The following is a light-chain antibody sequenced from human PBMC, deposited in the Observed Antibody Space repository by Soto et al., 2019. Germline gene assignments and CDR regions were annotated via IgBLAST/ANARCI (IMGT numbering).Light chain of an antibody. V-gene: IGLV1-44*01. Sequence: QLVLTQPPSASGTPGQRVTISCSGRSSNIGSNTVNWYQQLPGTAPKLLIYSNNQRPSGVPDRFSGSKSGTSASLAISGLQSEDEADYYCAAWDDSLNVLFGGGIKLTVL. J-gene: IGLJ2*01. CDR1: SSNIGSNT. CDR2: SNN. CDR3: AAWDDSLNVL.